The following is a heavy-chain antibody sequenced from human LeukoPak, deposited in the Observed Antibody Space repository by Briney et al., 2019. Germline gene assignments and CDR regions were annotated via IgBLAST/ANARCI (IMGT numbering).Heavy chain of an antibody. CDR1: GGSISSYY. CDR2: IYYSGST. V-gene: IGHV4-59*01. Sequence: SETLSLTCTVSGGSISSYYWSWIRQPQGKGLEWIGYIYYSGSTNYNPSLKSRVTISVDTSKNQFSLKLSSVTAADTAVYYCARGPDYDSSGYYPFDWWGQGTLVTVSS. J-gene: IGHJ4*02. CDR3: ARGPDYDSSGYYPFDW. D-gene: IGHD3-22*01.